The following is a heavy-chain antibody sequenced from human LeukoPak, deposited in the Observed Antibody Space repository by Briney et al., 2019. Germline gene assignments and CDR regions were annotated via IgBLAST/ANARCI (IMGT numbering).Heavy chain of an antibody. Sequence: PSETLSLTCTVSAGSVSNGNYYWSWLRQPPGKALEWIVYIYYTGTTYYIPSLEGRVTISVDTSKNQFSVKLNSVTAADTAVYYCARGFGYTFPYYFDYWGQGTLVTVSS. V-gene: IGHV4-61*01. CDR1: AGSVSNGNYY. D-gene: IGHD5-24*01. CDR3: ARGFGYTFPYYFDY. J-gene: IGHJ4*02. CDR2: IYYTGTT.